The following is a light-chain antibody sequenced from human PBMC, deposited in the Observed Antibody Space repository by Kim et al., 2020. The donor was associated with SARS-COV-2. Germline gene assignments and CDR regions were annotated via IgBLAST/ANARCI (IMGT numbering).Light chain of an antibody. Sequence: SDSVSWYQHHPGKAPKFMIYDVNKRAPGVSSRFSGSVSGDTASLTISGLQPGDEADYYCSSYTSSRTWVFGGGTKLTVL. CDR2: DVN. V-gene: IGLV2-14*03. CDR3: SSYTSSRTWV. CDR1: SDS. J-gene: IGLJ3*02.